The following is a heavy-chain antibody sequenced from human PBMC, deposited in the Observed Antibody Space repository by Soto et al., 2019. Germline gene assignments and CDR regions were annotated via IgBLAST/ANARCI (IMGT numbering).Heavy chain of an antibody. J-gene: IGHJ4*02. V-gene: IGHV4-59*01. CDR3: ARRIAPPGHFDY. D-gene: IGHD3-16*02. Sequence: PSETLSLTCTVSGGSISSYYWSWIRQPPGKGLEWIGYIYYSGSTNYNPSLKSRVTISVDTSKNQFSLKLSSVTAADTAVYYCARRIAPPGHFDYWGQRTLVTVSS. CDR1: GGSISSYY. CDR2: IYYSGST.